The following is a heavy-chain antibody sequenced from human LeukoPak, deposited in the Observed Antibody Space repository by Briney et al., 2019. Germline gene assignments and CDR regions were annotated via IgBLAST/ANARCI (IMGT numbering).Heavy chain of an antibody. V-gene: IGHV1-69*13. CDR1: GGTFSSYA. CDR3: AVLRFGELSNPKEIDY. J-gene: IGHJ4*02. CDR2: TIPIFGTA. Sequence: ASVKVSCKASGGTFSSYAISWVRQAPGQGLEWMGGTIPIFGTANYAQKFQGRVTITADESTSTAYMELSSLRSEDTAVYYCAVLRFGELSNPKEIDYWGQGTLVTVSS. D-gene: IGHD3-10*01.